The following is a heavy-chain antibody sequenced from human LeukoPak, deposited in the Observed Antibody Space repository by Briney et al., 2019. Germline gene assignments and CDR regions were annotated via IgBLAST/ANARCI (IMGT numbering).Heavy chain of an antibody. J-gene: IGHJ4*02. CDR3: ACGIYDSSGYYEVSLDY. CDR2: ISAYNGNT. V-gene: IGHV1-18*01. Sequence: ASVKVSCKASGYTFTSYGISWVRQAPGQGLEWMGWISAYNGNTNYAQKLQGRVTMTTDTSTSTAYMELSRLRSDDTAVYYCACGIYDSSGYYEVSLDYWGQGTLVTVSS. CDR1: GYTFTSYG. D-gene: IGHD3-22*01.